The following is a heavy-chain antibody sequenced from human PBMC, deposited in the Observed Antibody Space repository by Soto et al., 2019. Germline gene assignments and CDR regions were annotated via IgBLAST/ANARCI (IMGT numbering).Heavy chain of an antibody. CDR1: GLSVSSHA. CDR2: ISDNSGSI. D-gene: IGHD3-10*01. V-gene: IGHV3-23*01. CDR3: ARIRGGRPNPDYFDY. Sequence: EVQLLESGGGLVQPGGSLRLSCAASGLSVSSHAMTRVRQGAVKGLEWVATISDNSGSIWNADFVKGRFTISRDNSKDTLYLQMDSLRVEDTAVYYCARIRGGRPNPDYFDYWGQGTLVTVSS. J-gene: IGHJ4*02.